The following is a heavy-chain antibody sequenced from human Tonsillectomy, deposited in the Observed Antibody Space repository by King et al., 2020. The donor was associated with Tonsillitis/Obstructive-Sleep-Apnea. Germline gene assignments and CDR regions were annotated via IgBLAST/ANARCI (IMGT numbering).Heavy chain of an antibody. CDR1: GFTFSSYA. D-gene: IGHD2/OR15-2a*01. Sequence: VQLVESGGGVVQPGRSLRLSCAASGFTFSSYAIHWVRQAPGKGLEWVAVISYDGTNKYYADSVKGLFTISRDNSKNTLYLQMNSLRAEDTAVYYCARDNSTFCYYYYDMDVWGQGTTVTVSS. CDR3: ARDNSTFCYYYYDMDV. V-gene: IGHV3-30*04. CDR2: ISYDGTNK. J-gene: IGHJ6*02.